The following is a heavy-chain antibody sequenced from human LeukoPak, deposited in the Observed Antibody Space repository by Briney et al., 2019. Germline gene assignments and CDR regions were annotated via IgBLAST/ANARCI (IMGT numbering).Heavy chain of an antibody. CDR3: ARGGAARPDF. J-gene: IGHJ4*02. V-gene: IGHV3-30*03. CDR2: ISYDGSNT. CDR1: GFTFSSHG. Sequence: GGSLRLSCAASGFTFSSHGMHWVRQAPGKGLEWVAVISYDGSNTYYADSVKGRFTISRDNAKNSLYLQMNGLRVEDTAVYYCARGGAARPDFWGQGTLVTVSS. D-gene: IGHD6-6*01.